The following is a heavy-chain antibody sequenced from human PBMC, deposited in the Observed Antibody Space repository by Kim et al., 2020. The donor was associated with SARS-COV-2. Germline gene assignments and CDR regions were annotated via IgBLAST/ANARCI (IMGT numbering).Heavy chain of an antibody. CDR1: GGSFSSYY. CDR2: INTRGST. D-gene: IGHD3-9*01. Sequence: SETLSLTCTVSGGSFSSYYWSWIRQPAGKGLEWIGRINTRGSTNSNPSLMMRLTLSVDTSKNQSPLKLSPGTAADTAVYYCAREEITIFGTHAFDIWGQGTMVTVSS. CDR3: AREEITIFGTHAFDI. J-gene: IGHJ3*02. V-gene: IGHV4-4*07.